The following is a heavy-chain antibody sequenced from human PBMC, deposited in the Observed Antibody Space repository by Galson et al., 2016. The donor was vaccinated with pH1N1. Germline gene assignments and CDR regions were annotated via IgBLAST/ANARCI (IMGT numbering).Heavy chain of an antibody. CDR3: AREDYYDTDLSDWYFDL. Sequence: SVKVSCKAFGYTFTKYYLHWVRQAPGQGLEWMGGIIPIFNTVKYAQNFQGRVTITADESTTTAYMELSSLRSEDTAMYYCAREDYYDTDLSDWYFDLWGRAPCSLSPQ. CDR2: IIPIFNTV. D-gene: IGHD3-22*01. V-gene: IGHV1-69*13. CDR1: GYTFTKYY. J-gene: IGHJ2*01.